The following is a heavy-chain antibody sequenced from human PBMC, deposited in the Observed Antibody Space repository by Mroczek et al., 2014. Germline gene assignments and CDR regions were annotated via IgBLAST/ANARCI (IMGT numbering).Heavy chain of an antibody. D-gene: IGHD3-22*01. CDR3: ARASYYYDSSGYYVLRDHY. CDR1: GGSFSGYY. Sequence: QVQLQESGAGLLKPSETLSLTCAVYGGSFSGYYWSWIRQPPGKGLEWIGEINHSGSTNYNPSLKSRVTISVDTSKNQFSLKLSSVTAADTAVYYCARASYYYDSSGYYVLRDHYWGQGTLVTVSS. V-gene: IGHV4-34*01. J-gene: IGHJ4*02. CDR2: INHSGST.